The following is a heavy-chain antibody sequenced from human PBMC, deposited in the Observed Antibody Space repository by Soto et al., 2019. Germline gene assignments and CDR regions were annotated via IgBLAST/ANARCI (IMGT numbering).Heavy chain of an antibody. CDR2: ISAYNGNT. CDR3: ARDIVVVVAATLGNYYYYYGMDV. V-gene: IGHV1-18*01. D-gene: IGHD2-15*01. J-gene: IGHJ6*01. Sequence: GASVKVSCKASGYTFTSYGISWVRQAPGQGLEWMGWISAYNGNTNYAQKLQGRVTMTTDTSTSTAYMELRSLRSDDTAVYYCARDIVVVVAATLGNYYYYYGMDVWGQGPTVTVSS. CDR1: GYTFTSYG.